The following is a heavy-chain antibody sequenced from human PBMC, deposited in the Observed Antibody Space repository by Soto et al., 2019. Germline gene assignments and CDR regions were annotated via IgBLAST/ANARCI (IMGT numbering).Heavy chain of an antibody. CDR3: ARGGFNVWSCYAPLDC. V-gene: IGHV1-18*01. D-gene: IGHD3-3*01. J-gene: IGHJ4*02. CDR1: GYTLTSYG. Sequence: QVQLVQSRAEVKKPGASVKVSCKASGYTLTSYGISWVRQAPGQGLEWVGWISPYNGNTNYAQKLKDRVTLTTDTPTSTAYWELKSLRPDATAVYYCARGGFNVWSCYAPLDCWGQGPRVTVPS. CDR2: ISPYNGNT.